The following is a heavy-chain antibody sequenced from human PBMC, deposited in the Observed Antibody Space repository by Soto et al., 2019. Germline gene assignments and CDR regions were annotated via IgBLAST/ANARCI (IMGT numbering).Heavy chain of an antibody. CDR3: ARDLWGYCGADCYPLDV. V-gene: IGHV4-34*01. CDR2: INHSGST. CDR1: GGSFSGYY. Sequence: SGTLSLTCAVYGGSFSGYYWSWIRQPPGKGLEWIGEINHSGSTNYNPSLKSRVTISVDTSKNQFSLKLSSVTAADTAVYYCARDLWGYCGADCYPLDVWGQGTTVT. J-gene: IGHJ6*02. D-gene: IGHD2-21*02.